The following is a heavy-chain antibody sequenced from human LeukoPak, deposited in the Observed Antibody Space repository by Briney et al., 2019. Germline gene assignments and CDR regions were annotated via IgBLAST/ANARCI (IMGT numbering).Heavy chain of an antibody. CDR2: IIPIFGTA. CDR1: GGTFSGYA. Sequence: SVKVSCKASGGTFSGYAISWVRQAPGQGLEWMGGIIPIFGTANYAQKFQGRVTITADESTSTAYMELSSLRSEDTAVYYCARGLWGDTAMVAFDYWGQGTLVTVSS. D-gene: IGHD5-18*01. CDR3: ARGLWGDTAMVAFDY. V-gene: IGHV1-69*01. J-gene: IGHJ4*02.